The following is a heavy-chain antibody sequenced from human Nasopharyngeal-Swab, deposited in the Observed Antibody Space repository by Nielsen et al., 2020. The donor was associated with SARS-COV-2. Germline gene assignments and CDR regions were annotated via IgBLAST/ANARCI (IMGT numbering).Heavy chain of an antibody. J-gene: IGHJ6*03. D-gene: IGHD6-6*01. CDR1: GFTFSSYS. V-gene: IGHV3-21*01. CDR2: ISSSSSYI. CDR3: ARDWSAARHSVYYYYMDV. Sequence: GGSLRLSCAASGFTFSSYSMNWVRQSPGKGLEWVSSISSSSSYIYYATSVKGRFTISRDNAKNSLYLQMNSLRAEDTAVCYCARDWSAARHSVYYYYMDVWGKGTTVTVSS.